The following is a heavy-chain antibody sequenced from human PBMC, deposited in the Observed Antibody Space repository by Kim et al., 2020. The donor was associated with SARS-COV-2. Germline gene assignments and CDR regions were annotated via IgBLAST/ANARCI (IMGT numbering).Heavy chain of an antibody. Sequence: LKSRVTISVDTSKNQFSLKLSSVTAADTAVYYCAREVPSRDGYNPPTWDYWGQGTLVTVSS. D-gene: IGHD5-12*01. J-gene: IGHJ4*02. V-gene: IGHV4-34*01. CDR3: AREVPSRDGYNPPTWDY.